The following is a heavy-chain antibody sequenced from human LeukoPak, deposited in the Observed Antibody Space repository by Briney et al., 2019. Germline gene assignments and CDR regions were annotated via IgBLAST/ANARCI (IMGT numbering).Heavy chain of an antibody. D-gene: IGHD7-27*01. CDR1: GYIFTSFD. CDR3: ARDPGANYFYH. Sequence: ASVKVSCKTSGYIFTSFDIHWVRQAPGQGLEWMGWVNPNSGVTNYAQKFQGRVTMAGDPSINTAYMELRWLRSDDTANYYCARDPGANYFYHWGQGNPVTVSS. J-gene: IGHJ4*02. CDR2: VNPNSGVT. V-gene: IGHV1-2*02.